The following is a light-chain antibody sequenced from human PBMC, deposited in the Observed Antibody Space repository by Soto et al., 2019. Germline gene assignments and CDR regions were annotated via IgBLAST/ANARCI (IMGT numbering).Light chain of an antibody. Sequence: QSALTQPASVSGSPGQSITISCTGTSNDIGGYNYVSWYQQRPGKAPKLIISEVSDRPSGVSDRFSGSKSGNTASLTISGLQADDDAVYYCSSYDLDSPLVFGGGTKVTVL. CDR1: SNDIGGYNY. V-gene: IGLV2-14*03. CDR2: EVS. J-gene: IGLJ2*01. CDR3: SSYDLDSPLV.